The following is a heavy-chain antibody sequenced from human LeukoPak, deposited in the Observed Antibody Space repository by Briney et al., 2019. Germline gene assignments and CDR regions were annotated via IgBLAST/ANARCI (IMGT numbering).Heavy chain of an antibody. D-gene: IGHD2-2*01. CDR3: AKNWGECGGTSCYVPS. V-gene: IGHV3-23*01. CDR2: ISTRGGGI. CDR1: GFMFSNHA. Sequence: GGSLRLSCAASGFMFSNHAMSWVRQAPGKGLEWVSGISTRGGGIYYAESVKGRFTISRDNSKATLYLQMNSLRAEDTALYYCAKNWGECGGTSCYVPSWGQGTLVTVSS. J-gene: IGHJ5*02.